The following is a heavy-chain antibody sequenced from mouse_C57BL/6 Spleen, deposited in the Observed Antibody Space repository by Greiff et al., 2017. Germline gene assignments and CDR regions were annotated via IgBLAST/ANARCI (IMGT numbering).Heavy chain of an antibody. J-gene: IGHJ1*03. CDR1: GYTFTDYY. D-gene: IGHD3-1*01. V-gene: IGHV1-19*01. CDR3: ARGGSSKVWYFDV. CDR2: INPYNGGT. Sequence: EVQLQQSGPVLVKPGASVKMSCKASGYTFTDYYMNWVKQSHGKSLEWIGVINPYNGGTSYNQKFKGKATLTVDKSSSTAYMELNSLTSEDSAVYYCARGGSSKVWYFDVWGTGTTVTVSS.